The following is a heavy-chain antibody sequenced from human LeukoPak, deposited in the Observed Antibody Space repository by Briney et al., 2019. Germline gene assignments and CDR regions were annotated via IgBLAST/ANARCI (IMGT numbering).Heavy chain of an antibody. CDR3: TQLSGGGY. D-gene: IGHD2-15*01. CDR1: GFSLSDAW. Sequence: PGGSLRLSCAASGFSLSDAWMSWVRQAPGKGLDCVGRIKPKTHGGITDYAESVNGRFSVSRDDSKNTMYLQINSLTTEDTVLYHCTQLSGGGYWGQGTQVPVSS. V-gene: IGHV3-15*01. CDR2: IKPKTHGGIT. J-gene: IGHJ4*02.